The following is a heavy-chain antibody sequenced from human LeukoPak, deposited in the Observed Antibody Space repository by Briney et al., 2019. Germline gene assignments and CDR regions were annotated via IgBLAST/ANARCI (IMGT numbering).Heavy chain of an antibody. CDR2: IYFSESG. D-gene: IGHD3-10*01. J-gene: IGHJ2*01. CDR1: GGSISSYY. CDR3: ARSGSGTYYWYFDL. V-gene: IGHV4-4*07. Sequence: SETLSLTCTVSGGSISSYYWSWIRQPAGKGLEWIGRIYFSESGNYNPSLKSRVTMSVDTSKNQFSLKLSSVTAADTAVYYCARSGSGTYYWYFDLWGRGTLVTVSS.